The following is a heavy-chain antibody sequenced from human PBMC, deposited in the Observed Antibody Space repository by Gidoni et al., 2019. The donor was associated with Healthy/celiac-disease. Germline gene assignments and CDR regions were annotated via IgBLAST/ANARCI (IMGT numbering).Heavy chain of an antibody. Sequence: EVQLLESGGGLVQPGGSLRLSCAASGFTFSSYAMSWVRQAPGKGLEWVSAISGSGGSTYYADSVKGRFTISRDNSKNTLYLQMNSLRAEDTAVYYCAKDHSLGYCSSTSCYKVYYYYGMDVWGQGTTVTVSS. D-gene: IGHD2-2*02. CDR2: ISGSGGST. V-gene: IGHV3-23*01. J-gene: IGHJ6*02. CDR1: GFTFSSYA. CDR3: AKDHSLGYCSSTSCYKVYYYYGMDV.